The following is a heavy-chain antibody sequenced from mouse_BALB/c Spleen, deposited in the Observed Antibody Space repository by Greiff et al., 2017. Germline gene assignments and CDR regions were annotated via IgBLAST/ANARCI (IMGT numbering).Heavy chain of an antibody. J-gene: IGHJ4*01. CDR3: ARGARGSLGYAMDY. CDR1: GYTFTDYW. CDR2: IDTSDSYT. Sequence: QVQLQQPGAELVMPGASVKMSCKASGYTFTDYWMHWVKQRPGQGLEWIGAIDTSDSYTSYNQKFKGKATLTVDESSSTAYMQLSSLTSEDSAVYYCARGARGSLGYAMDYWGQGTSVTVSS. D-gene: IGHD3-1*01. V-gene: IGHV1-69*01.